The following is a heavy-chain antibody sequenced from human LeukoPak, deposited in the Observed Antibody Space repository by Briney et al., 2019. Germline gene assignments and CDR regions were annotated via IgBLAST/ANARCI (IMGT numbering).Heavy chain of an antibody. Sequence: SQTLSLTCAISGDSVSSNSAAWNWIRQSPPRGLEWLGRTYYRSKWYNDYAVSVKSRITINPDTSKNQFSLQLNSVTPEDTAVYYCARALWYYYDSSGYLHYGMDVWGQGTTVTVSS. D-gene: IGHD3-22*01. CDR3: ARALWYYYDSSGYLHYGMDV. J-gene: IGHJ6*02. V-gene: IGHV6-1*01. CDR1: GDSVSSNSAA. CDR2: TYYRSKWYN.